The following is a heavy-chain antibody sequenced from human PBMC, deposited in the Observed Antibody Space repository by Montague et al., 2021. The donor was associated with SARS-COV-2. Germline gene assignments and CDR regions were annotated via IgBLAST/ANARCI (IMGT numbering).Heavy chain of an antibody. J-gene: IGHJ6*02. Sequence: SETLSLTCSVSGSSLSTYYWSWIRQPPGKGLEWIGYIDDSGTTRXXPSXRGRATISLDLSKNQFSLDLNSVTAADTAVYYCARNAYNHYGLYVWGQGTTVPVSS. CDR1: GSSLSTYY. V-gene: IGHV4-59*08. CDR2: IDDSGTT. CDR3: ARNAYNHYGLYV.